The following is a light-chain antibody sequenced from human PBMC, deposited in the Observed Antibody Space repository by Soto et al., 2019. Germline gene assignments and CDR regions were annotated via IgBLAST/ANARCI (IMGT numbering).Light chain of an antibody. CDR1: SSDVGGYNY. J-gene: IGLJ2*01. CDR2: EVS. Sequence: QSALTQPASVSGSPGQSITISCTGTSSDVGGYNYVSWYQQHPGKVPKLMIYEVSNRPSGVSSRFSGSKSGNTASLTISGLQAEDEADYYCSSSTSSSTLVVFGGGTKVTVL. V-gene: IGLV2-14*01. CDR3: SSSTSSSTLVV.